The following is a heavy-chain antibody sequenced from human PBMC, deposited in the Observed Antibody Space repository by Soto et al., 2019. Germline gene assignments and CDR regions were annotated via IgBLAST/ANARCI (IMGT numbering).Heavy chain of an antibody. CDR1: GFTFGSYS. CDR3: ARVLAATDAFDI. CDR2: ISSSSSYI. Sequence: PGGSLRLSCAASGFTFGSYSMNWVRQAPGKGLEWVSSISSSSSYIYYADSVKGRFTISRDNAKNSLYLQMNSLRAEDTAVYYCARVLAATDAFDIWGQGTMVTVSS. J-gene: IGHJ3*02. V-gene: IGHV3-21*01. D-gene: IGHD3-3*01.